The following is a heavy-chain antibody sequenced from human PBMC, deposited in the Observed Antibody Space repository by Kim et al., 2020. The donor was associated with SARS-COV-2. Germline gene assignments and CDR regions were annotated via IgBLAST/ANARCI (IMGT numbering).Heavy chain of an antibody. Sequence: YSTNFQGRVTITRDTSATTAYMELSSLTSKDTAVYYCAREGSGSYNWFDPWGQGTLVTVSS. D-gene: IGHD3-10*01. V-gene: IGHV1-3*01. CDR3: AREGSGSYNWFDP. J-gene: IGHJ5*02.